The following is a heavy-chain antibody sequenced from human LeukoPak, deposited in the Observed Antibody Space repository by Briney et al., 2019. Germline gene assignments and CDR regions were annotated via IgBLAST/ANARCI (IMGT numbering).Heavy chain of an antibody. CDR1: GYTFTNSY. CDR3: ARGGTNNWDFDC. CDR2: INPSGTST. J-gene: IGHJ4*02. V-gene: IGHV1-46*01. D-gene: IGHD1-1*01. Sequence: ASVKDSCKGSGYTFTNSYMHWVRQAPGQGLEWMGIINPSGTSTSYAQKFEGRVTMTRDTSTSTVYMDLRSLRSEDTAVYYCARGGTNNWDFDCWGQGTLVRVSS.